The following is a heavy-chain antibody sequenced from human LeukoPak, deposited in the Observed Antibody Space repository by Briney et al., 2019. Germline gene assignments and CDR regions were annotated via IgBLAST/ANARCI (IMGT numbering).Heavy chain of an antibody. CDR2: IYYSGST. Sequence: NPSETLSLTCTVSGGSISGYYWSWIRQPPGKGLEWIGYIYYSGSTNYNPSLKSRVTISVDTSKNQLSLKLSSVTAADTAVYYCARGDILTSTFDYWGQGTLVTVSS. J-gene: IGHJ4*02. CDR3: ARGDILTSTFDY. D-gene: IGHD3-9*01. CDR1: GGSISGYY. V-gene: IGHV4-59*01.